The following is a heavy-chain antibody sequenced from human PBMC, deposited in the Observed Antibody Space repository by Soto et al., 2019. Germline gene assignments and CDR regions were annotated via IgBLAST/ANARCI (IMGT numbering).Heavy chain of an antibody. D-gene: IGHD3-3*01. CDR2: IYYSGST. V-gene: IGHV4-31*03. J-gene: IGHJ4*02. CDR1: GGSISSGGYY. CDR3: ARGTYYDFWSGYSEGPYYFDY. Sequence: SETLSLTCTVSGGSISSGGYYWSWIRQHPGKGLEWIGYIYYSGSTYYIPSFKSRVTISVDTSKNQFSLKLSSVTAADTAVYYCARGTYYDFWSGYSEGPYYFDYWGQGTLVTVSS.